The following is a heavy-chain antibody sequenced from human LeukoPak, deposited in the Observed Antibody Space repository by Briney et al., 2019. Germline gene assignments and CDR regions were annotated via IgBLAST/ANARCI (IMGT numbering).Heavy chain of an antibody. CDR3: ARGDCSDASCYHIGAFDI. D-gene: IGHD2-2*01. CDR2: INNSGST. Sequence: SETLSLTCAVYGGSFSGYYWSWIRQPPGKGLEWIGEINNSGSTNYKPSLKSRVTISGDTSKNQFSLKLSSVTAADTAVYYCARGDCSDASCYHIGAFDIWGQGTMVTVSS. V-gene: IGHV4-34*01. CDR1: GGSFSGYY. J-gene: IGHJ3*02.